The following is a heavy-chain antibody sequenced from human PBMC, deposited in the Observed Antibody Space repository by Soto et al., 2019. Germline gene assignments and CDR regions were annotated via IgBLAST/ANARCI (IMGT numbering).Heavy chain of an antibody. J-gene: IGHJ6*02. D-gene: IGHD3-10*01. V-gene: IGHV3-23*01. CDR3: AKRAFYGSGIPNYYGMDV. Sequence: EVHLLESGGGLVQPGGSLRLSCAASGFTFSNYAMTWVRQAPGKGLEWVSVISGTGGGTNNADSAKGRFTTSRDNCKNTLYLQMNSLRAEDTAVYYCAKRAFYGSGIPNYYGMDVWGQGTEGTVSS. CDR1: GFTFSNYA. CDR2: ISGTGGGT.